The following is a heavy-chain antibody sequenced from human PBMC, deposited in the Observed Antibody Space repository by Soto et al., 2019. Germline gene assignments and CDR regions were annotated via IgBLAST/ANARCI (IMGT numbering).Heavy chain of an antibody. CDR3: ATCYDDSRDNYYYYGMDV. J-gene: IGHJ6*02. V-gene: IGHV1-18*01. D-gene: IGHD3-22*01. Sequence: QVQLVQSGAEVKKPGATVKVSCKTSGYTFTSYGIIWVRQATGQGLEWMGWISAYNGNTNYAQKHQGRVTMTTDTSTSTAYMELRSLRSDDTAVYYCATCYDDSRDNYYYYGMDVWGQGTTVTVSS. CDR2: ISAYNGNT. CDR1: GYTFTSYG.